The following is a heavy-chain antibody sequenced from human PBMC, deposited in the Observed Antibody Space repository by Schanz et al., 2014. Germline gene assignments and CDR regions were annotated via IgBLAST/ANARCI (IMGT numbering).Heavy chain of an antibody. CDR2: LSFDSRHI. CDR3: ARDRVAATTDFEY. D-gene: IGHD1-1*01. Sequence: EVQLVESGGGLVKPGGSLRLSCTASGFSFDSYNMNWVRQSPGKGLEWVAFLSFDSRHIYYADSVKGRFTISRDNAKSSLHLQINSLRADDTAVYYCARDRVAATTDFEYWGQGALVTVSS. V-gene: IGHV3-21*06. CDR1: GFSFDSYN. J-gene: IGHJ4*02.